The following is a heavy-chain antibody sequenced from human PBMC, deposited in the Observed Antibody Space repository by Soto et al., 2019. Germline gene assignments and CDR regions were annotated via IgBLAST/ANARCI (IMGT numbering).Heavy chain of an antibody. V-gene: IGHV3-23*01. CDR3: AKGALSTYGMDV. J-gene: IGHJ6*02. CDR1: GFTFSSNS. CDR2: ISRSGDNI. Sequence: GGSLRLSCAASGFTFSSNSMTWVRQAPGQGLEWVSSISRSGDNILYAASVKGRFSISRDNSKNTLYLQMNSLSAEDTAVYYCAKGALSTYGMDVWGQGTTVTVSS.